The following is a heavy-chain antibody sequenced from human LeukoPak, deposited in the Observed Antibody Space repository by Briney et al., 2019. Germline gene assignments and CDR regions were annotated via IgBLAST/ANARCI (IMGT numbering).Heavy chain of an antibody. J-gene: IGHJ4*02. CDR1: GYTFTGYY. CDR3: ARDSVRFLEWFSFDY. D-gene: IGHD3-3*01. V-gene: IGHV1-2*06. CDR2: INPNSGGT. Sequence: ASVKVSCKASGYTFTGYYMHWVRQAPGQGLEWMGRINPNSGGTNYAQKLQGRVTMTTDTSTSTVYLELRSLSSDDTAVYYCARDSVRFLEWFSFDYWGQGTLVTVSS.